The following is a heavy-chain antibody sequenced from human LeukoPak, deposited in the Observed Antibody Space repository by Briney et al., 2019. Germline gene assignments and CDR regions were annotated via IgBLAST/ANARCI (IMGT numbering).Heavy chain of an antibody. CDR2: IRYDGSNK. V-gene: IGHV3-30*02. D-gene: IGHD4-11*01. J-gene: IGHJ4*02. CDR3: AKASSDYSNYVSIDY. Sequence: PGGSLRLSCAASGFTFSSYGMHWVRQAPGKGLEWVAFIRYDGSNKYYADSVKGRFTISRDNSKNTLYLQMNSLRAEDTAVYYCAKASSDYSNYVSIDYWGQGTLVTVSS. CDR1: GFTFSSYG.